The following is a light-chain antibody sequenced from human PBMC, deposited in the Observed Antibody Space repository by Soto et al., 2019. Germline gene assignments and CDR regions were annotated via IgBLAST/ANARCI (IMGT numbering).Light chain of an antibody. V-gene: IGKV3-20*01. CDR3: YQYDSSPWT. CDR2: DAS. CDR1: HTISSSY. Sequence: EMVLTKSPGTLSLSPGERATLSCSASHTISSSYLAWYQQKPGQSPRLVIYDASSRATGIPDRFSGSGSGTDFTLTISRLEPEDFAVYFCYQYDSSPWTFGQGTKVDIK. J-gene: IGKJ1*01.